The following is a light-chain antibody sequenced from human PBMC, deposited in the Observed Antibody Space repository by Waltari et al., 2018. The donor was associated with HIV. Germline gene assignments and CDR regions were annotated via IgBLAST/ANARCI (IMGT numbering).Light chain of an antibody. J-gene: IGKJ3*01. CDR3: MQALQTPFT. CDR2: VGS. CDR1: QSLLHSNGYNY. Sequence: DIVMTQSPLSLPVTPGEPASISCRSSQSLLHSNGYNYLDWYLQKPGQSPQLLICVGSNRASGVPDRFSGNVSGTDFTLKISRVEAEDVGIYYCMQALQTPFTFGPGTKVDIK. V-gene: IGKV2-28*01.